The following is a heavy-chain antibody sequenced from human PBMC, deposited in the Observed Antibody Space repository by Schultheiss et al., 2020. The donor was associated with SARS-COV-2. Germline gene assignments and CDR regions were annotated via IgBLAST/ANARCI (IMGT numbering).Heavy chain of an antibody. D-gene: IGHD4-17*01. CDR2: IYYSGST. J-gene: IGHJ6*02. Sequence: SETLSLTCTVSGGSISSYYWSWIRQPPGKGLEWIGYIYYSGSTNYNPSLKSRVTISVDTSKNQFSLKLSSVTAADTAVYYCARRKTVTYIYYYGMDVWGQGTTVTVSS. CDR1: GGSISSYY. CDR3: ARRKTVTYIYYYGMDV. V-gene: IGHV4-59*08.